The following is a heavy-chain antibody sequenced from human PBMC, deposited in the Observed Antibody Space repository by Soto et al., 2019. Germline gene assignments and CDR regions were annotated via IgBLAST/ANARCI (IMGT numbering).Heavy chain of an antibody. CDR1: GFSLSTSGEA. CDR3: AHYVSASPAGWFDP. CDR2: IYWDEDN. Sequence: QITLKESGPALVKPTQTLTLTCTFSGFSLSTSGEAVGWIRQPPGEALEWLALIYWDEDNRYNPTLKTRLTITKDTSKNQVVLTLTNRDPVDTATYYCAHYVSASPAGWFDPWGQGILVTVSS. J-gene: IGHJ5*02. D-gene: IGHD3-10*01. V-gene: IGHV2-5*02.